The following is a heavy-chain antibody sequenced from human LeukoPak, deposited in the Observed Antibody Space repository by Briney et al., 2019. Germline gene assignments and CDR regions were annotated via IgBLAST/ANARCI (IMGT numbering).Heavy chain of an antibody. J-gene: IGHJ6*02. V-gene: IGHV3-74*01. CDR3: ARNYYDSSGQTDYGMDV. CDR2: INSDGSST. Sequence: AGGSLRLSCAASGFTFSNYWMHWVRHAPGKGLVWVSRINSDGSSTSYADSVKGRFTISRDNAKNTLYLQMNGLRAEDTAVYYCARNYYDSSGQTDYGMDVWGQGTTVTVSS. CDR1: GFTFSNYW. D-gene: IGHD3-22*01.